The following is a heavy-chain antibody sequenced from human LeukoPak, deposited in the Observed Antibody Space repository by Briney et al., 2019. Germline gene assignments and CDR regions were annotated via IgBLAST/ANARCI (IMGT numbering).Heavy chain of an antibody. CDR2: TYYRSKWYN. CDR1: GDSVSSNSAA. CDR3: AREVGPYGSGSYYKFDY. J-gene: IGHJ4*02. Sequence: SQTLSLTCGISGDSVSSNSAAWNWIRQSPSRGLEWLGRTYYRSKWYNDYAVSVKSRITINPDTSKNQFSLQLNSVTPEDTAVHYCAREVGPYGSGSYYKFDYWGQGTLVTVSS. V-gene: IGHV6-1*01. D-gene: IGHD3-10*01.